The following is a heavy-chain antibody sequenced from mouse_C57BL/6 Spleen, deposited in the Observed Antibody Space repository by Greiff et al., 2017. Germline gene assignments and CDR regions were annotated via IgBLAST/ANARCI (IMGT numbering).Heavy chain of an antibody. J-gene: IGHJ4*01. V-gene: IGHV5-16*01. CDR1: GFTFSDYY. Sequence: EVQLVESEGGLVQPGSSMKLSCTASGFTFSDYYMAWVRQVPDKGLEWVANINYDGSSTYYLDSLKSRFIISRDNAKNILYLQMSSLKSEDTATYYCARGYYGNYGAMDYWGQGTSVTVSS. CDR2: INYDGSST. CDR3: ARGYYGNYGAMDY. D-gene: IGHD2-1*01.